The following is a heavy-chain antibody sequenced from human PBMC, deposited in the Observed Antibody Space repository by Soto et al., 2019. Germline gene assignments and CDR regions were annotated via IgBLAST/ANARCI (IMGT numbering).Heavy chain of an antibody. V-gene: IGHV3-23*01. D-gene: IGHD4-4*01. Sequence: GSLRLSCAASGFTFSSYAMSWVRQAPGKGLEWVSAISGSGGSTYYADSVKGRFTISRDNSKNTLYRQMNSPRAEDTAVYYCANSLIGDSNYFDYWGQGTLVTVSS. CDR2: ISGSGGST. CDR3: ANSLIGDSNYFDY. J-gene: IGHJ4*02. CDR1: GFTFSSYA.